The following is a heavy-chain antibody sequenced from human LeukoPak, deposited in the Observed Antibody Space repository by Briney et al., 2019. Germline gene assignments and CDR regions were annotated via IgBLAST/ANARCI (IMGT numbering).Heavy chain of an antibody. CDR3: ARLLLDYYDSSGYRDY. CDR1: GGSFSGYY. Sequence: SETLSLTCAVYGGSFSGYYWSWIRQPPGKGLEWIGEINHSGSTNYNPSLKSRVTISVDTSKNQFSLKLSSVTAADTAVYYCARLLLDYYDSSGYRDYWGQGTLVTVSS. CDR2: INHSGST. J-gene: IGHJ4*02. V-gene: IGHV4-34*01. D-gene: IGHD3-22*01.